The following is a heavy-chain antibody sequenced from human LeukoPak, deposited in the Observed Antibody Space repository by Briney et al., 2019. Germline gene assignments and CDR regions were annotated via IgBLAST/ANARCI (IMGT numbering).Heavy chain of an antibody. CDR3: ARAVGAPTHDAFDI. Sequence: SETLSLTCTVSGGSISSSSYYWGWIRQPPGKGLEWIGSIYYSGSTYYNPSLKSRVTISVDTSKNQFSLKLSSVTAADTAVYYCARAVGAPTHDAFDIWGQGTMVTVSS. D-gene: IGHD1-26*01. J-gene: IGHJ3*02. CDR1: GGSISSSSYY. CDR2: IYYSGST. V-gene: IGHV4-39*01.